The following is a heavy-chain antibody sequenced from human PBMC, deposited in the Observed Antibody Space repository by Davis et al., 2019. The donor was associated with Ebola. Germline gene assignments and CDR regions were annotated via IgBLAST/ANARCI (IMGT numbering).Heavy chain of an antibody. Sequence: AASVKVSCKASGYTFTSYYIHWVRQAPGQGLEWMGWINHNSGDTKYSQKFQGWVTMTRDTPISTAYMELNRLTSDDTAVYYCARDRVCSGATCYAYFDFWGQGTLVTVS. V-gene: IGHV1-2*04. CDR1: GYTFTSYY. J-gene: IGHJ4*02. CDR2: INHNSGDT. D-gene: IGHD2-15*01. CDR3: ARDRVCSGATCYAYFDF.